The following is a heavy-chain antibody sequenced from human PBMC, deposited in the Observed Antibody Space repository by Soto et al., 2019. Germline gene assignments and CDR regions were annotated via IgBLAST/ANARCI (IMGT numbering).Heavy chain of an antibody. J-gene: IGHJ3*02. CDR1: GYTFTSYG. D-gene: IGHD4-17*01. V-gene: IGHV1-2*04. Sequence: ASVKVSCKASGYTFTSYGISWVRQAPGQGLEWMGWINPYSGGTNYAQKFQGWVTMTRDTSISTAYMELSRLRSDDTAVYYCARGFYGDYEGDAFDIWGQGTMVTVSS. CDR3: ARGFYGDYEGDAFDI. CDR2: INPYSGGT.